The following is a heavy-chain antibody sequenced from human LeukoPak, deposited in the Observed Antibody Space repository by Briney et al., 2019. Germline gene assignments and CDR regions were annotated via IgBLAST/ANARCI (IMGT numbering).Heavy chain of an antibody. CDR3: ARGPREGGYTWFDP. Sequence: GGSLRLSCAASGFTFSSYWMHWVRQAPGKGLVWVSRINSDGSSTNYADSVKGRFTISRDNAKNTLYLQMNSLRAEDTAVYYCARGPREGGYTWFDPWGQGTLVTVSS. CDR2: INSDGSST. D-gene: IGHD6-13*01. V-gene: IGHV3-74*01. CDR1: GFTFSSYW. J-gene: IGHJ5*02.